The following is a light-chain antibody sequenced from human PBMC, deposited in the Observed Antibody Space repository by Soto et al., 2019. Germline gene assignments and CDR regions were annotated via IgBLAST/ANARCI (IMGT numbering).Light chain of an antibody. Sequence: ELVLTQSPGTLSLSPGERATLSCRASQSVSSSYLAWYQQKPGQAPRLLIYGASNRATGIPDRFSGSGSGTDFTLTISRLEPEDFAVYFFQQYGRSPPFTFGQGTQVEIK. J-gene: IGKJ2*01. CDR2: GAS. CDR1: QSVSSSY. CDR3: QQYGRSPPFT. V-gene: IGKV3-20*01.